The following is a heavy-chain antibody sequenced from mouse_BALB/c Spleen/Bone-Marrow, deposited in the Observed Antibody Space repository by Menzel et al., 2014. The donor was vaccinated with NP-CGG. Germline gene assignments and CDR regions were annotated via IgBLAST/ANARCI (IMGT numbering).Heavy chain of an antibody. CDR3: AARLSHLAMDY. J-gene: IGHJ4*01. CDR1: GYTFXNYW. D-gene: IGHD2-2*01. CDR2: INPSNGRT. V-gene: IGHV1S81*02. Sequence: QVQLQQSGAELVKPGASLKLSCKASGYTFXNYWIHWVKQRPGQGLEWIGEINPSNGRTNYNEKFKTKATLTVDKSSSTAYMQLSSLTSEDSAVNYCAARLSHLAMDYWGQGTSVTV.